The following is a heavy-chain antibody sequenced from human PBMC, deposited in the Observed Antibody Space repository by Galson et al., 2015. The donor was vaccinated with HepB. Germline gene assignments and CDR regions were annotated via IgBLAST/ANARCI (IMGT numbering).Heavy chain of an antibody. D-gene: IGHD3-9*01. V-gene: IGHV3-11*06. J-gene: IGHJ4*02. CDR3: ARGRHQNNYDILTGQDY. CDR1: GFTFSDYY. Sequence: SLRLSCAASGFTFSDYYMSWIRQAPGKGLEWVSYISSSSSYTNYADSVKGRFTISSDDAKNSLYLQMNSLRAEDTAVYYCARGRHQNNYDILTGQDYWGQGTLVTVSS. CDR2: ISSSSSYT.